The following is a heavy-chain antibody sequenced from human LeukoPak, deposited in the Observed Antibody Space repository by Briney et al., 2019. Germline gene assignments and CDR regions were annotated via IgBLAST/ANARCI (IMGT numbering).Heavy chain of an antibody. CDR2: ISYDGSNK. J-gene: IGHJ4*02. Sequence: GRSLRLSCAASGFTFSSYAMHWVRQAPGKGLEWVAVISYDGSNKYYADSVKGRFTISRDNSKNTLYLQMNSLRAEDTAVYYCASCYYGSGSYDWGQGTLVTVSS. V-gene: IGHV3-30*04. CDR1: GFTFSSYA. CDR3: ASCYYGSGSYD. D-gene: IGHD3-10*01.